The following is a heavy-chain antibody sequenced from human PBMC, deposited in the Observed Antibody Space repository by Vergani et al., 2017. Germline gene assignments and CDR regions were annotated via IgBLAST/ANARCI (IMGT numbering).Heavy chain of an antibody. CDR2: IYYSGST. CDR3: ARGTNPPTIFGVVIKGRYFDY. CDR1: GGSISSGGYY. V-gene: IGHV4-31*03. D-gene: IGHD3-3*01. Sequence: QVQLQESGPGLVKPSQTLSLTCTVSGGSISSGGYYWSWIRQHPGKGLEWIGYIYYSGSTYYNPSLKSRVTISVDTSKNQFSLKLSSVTAADTAVYYCARGTNPPTIFGVVIKGRYFDYWGQGTLVTVSS. J-gene: IGHJ4*02.